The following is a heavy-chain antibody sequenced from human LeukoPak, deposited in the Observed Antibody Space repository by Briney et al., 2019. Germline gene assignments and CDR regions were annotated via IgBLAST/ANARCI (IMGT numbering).Heavy chain of an antibody. D-gene: IGHD1-26*01. CDR3: ARQVGATFDY. Sequence: PSQTLSLTCTVSGGFISSGSYYWSWIRQPAGKGLEWIGRIYTSGSTNYNPSLRSRVTISVDTSKNQFSLKLSSVTAADTAVYFCARQVGATFDYWGQGALVTVSS. CDR2: IYTSGST. J-gene: IGHJ4*02. CDR1: GGFISSGSYY. V-gene: IGHV4-61*02.